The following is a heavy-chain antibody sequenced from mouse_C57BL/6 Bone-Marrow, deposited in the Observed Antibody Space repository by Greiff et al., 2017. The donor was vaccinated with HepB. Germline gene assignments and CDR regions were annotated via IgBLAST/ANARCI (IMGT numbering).Heavy chain of an antibody. D-gene: IGHD1-1*01. J-gene: IGHJ1*03. CDR1: GYSFTDYN. Sequence: VQLQQSGPELVKPGASVKISCKASGYSFTDYNMNWVKQSNGKSLEWIGVINPNYGTTSYNQKFKGKATLTVDQSSSTAYMQLNSLTSEDSAVYYFARNYGSSSSWYFDVWGTGTTVTVSS. CDR3: ARNYGSSSSWYFDV. CDR2: INPNYGTT. V-gene: IGHV1-39*01.